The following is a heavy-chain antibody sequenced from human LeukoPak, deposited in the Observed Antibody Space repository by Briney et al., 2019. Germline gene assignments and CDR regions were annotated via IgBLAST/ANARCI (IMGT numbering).Heavy chain of an antibody. V-gene: IGHV4-59*01. CDR2: IYYSGST. J-gene: IGHJ3*02. D-gene: IGHD1-7*01. CDR1: GGSISSYY. Sequence: PSETLSLTCTVSGGSISSYYWSWIRQPPGKGLEWIGYIYYSGSTNYNPSLKSRVTISVDTSKNQFSLKLSSVTAADTAVYYCAREVSEHGTPQDAFDIWGQGTMVTVSS. CDR3: AREVSEHGTPQDAFDI.